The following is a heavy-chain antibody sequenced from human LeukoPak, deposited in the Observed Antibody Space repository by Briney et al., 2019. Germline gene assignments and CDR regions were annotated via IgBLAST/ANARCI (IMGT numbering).Heavy chain of an antibody. J-gene: IGHJ4*02. CDR3: ARLSVTNNFDY. CDR1: GFTFSSFW. V-gene: IGHV3-7*01. Sequence: PGGSLRRSCAASGFTFSSFWMSWVRQAPGKGLEWVANIKQDGSEKYYVDSVKGRFTISRDNAKNSLYLQMNGLRAEDTAVYYCARLSVTNNFDYWGQGTLVTVSS. CDR2: IKQDGSEK. D-gene: IGHD4-11*01.